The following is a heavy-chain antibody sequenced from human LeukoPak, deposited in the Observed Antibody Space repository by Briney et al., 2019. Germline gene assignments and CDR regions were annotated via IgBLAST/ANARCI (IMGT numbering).Heavy chain of an antibody. J-gene: IGHJ4*02. CDR3: ARGASTTVTKFDY. CDR2: ISIDGGST. CDR1: GFTFSNYP. V-gene: IGHV3-64*01. Sequence: GGSLRLSCAASGFTFSNYPIHWVRQAPGKGLEYVSAISIDGGSTYYANSVKGRFTISRDSSKSTLYLQMGSLRAEDTAVYYCARGASTTVTKFDYWGQGSLVTVSS. D-gene: IGHD4-17*01.